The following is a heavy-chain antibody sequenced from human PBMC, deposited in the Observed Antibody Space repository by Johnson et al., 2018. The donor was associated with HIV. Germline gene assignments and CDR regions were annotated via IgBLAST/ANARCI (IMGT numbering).Heavy chain of an antibody. CDR1: GFTFSSYD. CDR2: ISYDGSNK. D-gene: IGHD3-22*01. J-gene: IGHJ3*02. Sequence: QMLLVESGGGLVQPGGSLRLSCAAYGFTFSSYDMHWVRQAPGKGLEWVAVISYDGSNKYYADSVKGRFTISRDNAKNSLYLQMTSLRAEDTAVYYCARDQKYETMIVVVWWAFDIWGQGTMVTVSS. CDR3: ARDQKYETMIVVVWWAFDI. V-gene: IGHV3-30*03.